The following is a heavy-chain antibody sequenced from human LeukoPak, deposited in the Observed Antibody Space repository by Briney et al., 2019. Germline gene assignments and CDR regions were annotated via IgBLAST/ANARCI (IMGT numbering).Heavy chain of an antibody. Sequence: GGSLRLSCAASGFTFSSYGMHWVRQAPGKGLEWVAFIRYDGTNKYYADSVKGRFTISRDNSKNTLYLQLNSLRPEDTAVYYCAGPESTVAGIAFWGQGTLVTVSS. CDR1: GFTFSSYG. CDR2: IRYDGTNK. V-gene: IGHV3-30*02. D-gene: IGHD6-19*01. CDR3: AGPESTVAGIAF. J-gene: IGHJ4*02.